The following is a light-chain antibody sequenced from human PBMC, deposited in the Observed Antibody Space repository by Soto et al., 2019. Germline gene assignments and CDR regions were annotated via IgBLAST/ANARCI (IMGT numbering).Light chain of an antibody. Sequence: DIPITLSPSTLSASLGYRVTIPCLASQSVSIWLAWYQQKPGKAPKLLIYKASSRESGVPSRFSGSGSGTEFTLTISSLQPDDFAPYYCQHYNSYSEAFGQGTKVAIK. J-gene: IGKJ1*01. V-gene: IGKV1-5*03. CDR1: QSVSIW. CDR3: QHYNSYSEA. CDR2: KAS.